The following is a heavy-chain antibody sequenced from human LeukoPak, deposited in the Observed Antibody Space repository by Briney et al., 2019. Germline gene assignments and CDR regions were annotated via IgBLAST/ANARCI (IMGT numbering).Heavy chain of an antibody. V-gene: IGHV3-9*01. CDR1: GLTFDDYA. J-gene: IGHJ6*02. CDR2: ISWNSGNI. D-gene: IGHD3-10*01. Sequence: GGSLRLSCVASGLTFDDYAMHWVRQAPGKGLEWVSGISWNSGNIVYADSLKGRFTISRDNAKNSLYLQMNSLRAEDTALYYCAKDIKGGYYYGSGSYGMDVWGQGTTVTVSS. CDR3: AKDIKGGYYYGSGSYGMDV.